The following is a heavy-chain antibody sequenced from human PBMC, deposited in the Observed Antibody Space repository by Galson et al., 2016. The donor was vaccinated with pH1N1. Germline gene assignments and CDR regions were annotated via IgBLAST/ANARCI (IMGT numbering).Heavy chain of an antibody. J-gene: IGHJ2*01. D-gene: IGHD6-6*01. Sequence: SVKVSCKAYDYTFTSYAITWVRQAPGQGLEWMGSISGYNGNANYAQNVQGRVTLTTDTSTRTAYMELRSLTSDDTAVYYWARDLQLVRVPYFWYFDLWGHGTLVTVSS. V-gene: IGHV1-18*01. CDR1: DYTFTSYA. CDR2: ISGYNGNA. CDR3: ARDLQLVRVPYFWYFDL.